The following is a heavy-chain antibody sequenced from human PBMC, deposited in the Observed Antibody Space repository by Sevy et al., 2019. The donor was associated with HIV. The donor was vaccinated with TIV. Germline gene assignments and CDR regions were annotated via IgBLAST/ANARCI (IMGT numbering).Heavy chain of an antibody. V-gene: IGHV4-4*02. J-gene: IGHJ5*02. CDR3: ARGGETPRGFDP. Sequence: SETLSLTCAVSGGSISSVNWWHWVRQPPGKGLEWIGEIYHSGYTNYNRSLKSRVTISVDNSKNQFSLKLSFVTAADTAVYYCARGGETPRGFDPWGQGSLVTVSS. D-gene: IGHD3-16*01. CDR2: IYHSGYT. CDR1: GGSISSVNW.